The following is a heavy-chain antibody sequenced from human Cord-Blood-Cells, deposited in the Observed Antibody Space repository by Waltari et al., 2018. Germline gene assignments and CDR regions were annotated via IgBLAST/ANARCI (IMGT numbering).Heavy chain of an antibody. CDR1: GGSFSGYY. D-gene: IGHD5-12*01. J-gene: IGHJ6*03. CDR3: ARMVATIEYYYMDV. V-gene: IGHV4-34*01. Sequence: QVQLQQWGAGLLKPSETLSLTCAVYGGSFSGYYWSWIRQPPGKGLEWIGEINHSGSTNHNPSLKSRVTISVDTSKNQFSLKLSSVTAADTAVYYCARMVATIEYYYMDVWGKGTTVTVSS. CDR2: INHSGST.